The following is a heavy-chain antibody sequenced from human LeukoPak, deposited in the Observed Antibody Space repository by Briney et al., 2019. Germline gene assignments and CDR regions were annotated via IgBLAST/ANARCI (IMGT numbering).Heavy chain of an antibody. V-gene: IGHV5-51*01. CDR1: GYSFTNYW. D-gene: IGHD1-14*01. CDR3: ARRRTRPEAFGV. Sequence: GESLKISCRGSGYSFTNYWIGWVRQMPGKGLEWMGVIYPGDSNTRYSPSLQGQVTISADKSINTAYLQWSSLKASDTAMYYCARRRTRPEAFGVWGQGTMVTVSS. CDR2: IYPGDSNT. J-gene: IGHJ3*01.